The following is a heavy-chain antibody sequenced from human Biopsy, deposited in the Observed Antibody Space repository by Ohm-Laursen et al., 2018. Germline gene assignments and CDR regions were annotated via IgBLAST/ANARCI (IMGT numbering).Heavy chain of an antibody. D-gene: IGHD3-10*01. CDR1: GFTFSSYA. V-gene: IGHV3-23*01. CDR2: INTSGGST. J-gene: IGHJ4*02. Sequence: SLRLSCAASGFTFSSYAMTWVRQAPGKGLEWVSVINTSGGSTHYAVSVKGRFTISRDNSKNTLYLRMNSLRAEDTAVYYCAKPAGSHGSEFYFDYWGQGTLVTVSS. CDR3: AKPAGSHGSEFYFDY.